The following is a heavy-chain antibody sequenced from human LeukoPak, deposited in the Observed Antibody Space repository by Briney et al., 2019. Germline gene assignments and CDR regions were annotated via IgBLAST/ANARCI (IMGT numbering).Heavy chain of an antibody. CDR1: GFTFSSYS. D-gene: IGHD2-2*01. V-gene: IGHV3-21*01. CDR3: ARDGDIVVVPAGMVCYYSYGLDL. Sequence: PGGSLRLSCAASGFTFSSYSMSWVRQAPGKGLEWVSSISSSSSYIYYADSVKGRSTISRDNAKNSLYLQMNSLRAEDKAVYYCARDGDIVVVPAGMVCYYSYGLDLWGQGTTVTVSS. CDR2: ISSSSSYI. J-gene: IGHJ6*02.